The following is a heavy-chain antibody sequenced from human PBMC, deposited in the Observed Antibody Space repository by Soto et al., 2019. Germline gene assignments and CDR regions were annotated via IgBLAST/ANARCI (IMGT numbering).Heavy chain of an antibody. CDR1: GGPFSGSF. J-gene: IGHJ4*02. D-gene: IGHD3-10*01. CDR2: LNDGGAT. Sequence: PSETLSLTCGVYGGPFSGSFWSWIRQPPGKGLEWIGELNDGGATNYNPSLKSRVTISVDTSKNQFSLNLRSVTAADTAVYYCASGRGTENYWGQGTLVTVSS. V-gene: IGHV4-34*01. CDR3: ASGRGTENY.